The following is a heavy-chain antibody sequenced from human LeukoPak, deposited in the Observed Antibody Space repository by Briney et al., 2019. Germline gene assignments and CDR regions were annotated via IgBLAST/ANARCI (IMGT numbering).Heavy chain of an antibody. D-gene: IGHD3-22*01. CDR1: GFTFSSYA. J-gene: IGHJ4*02. Sequence: PGGSLRLSCAASGFTFSSYAMGWVRQAPGKGLEWVSAISGSGGSTYYADSVKGRFTISRDNSKNTLYLQMNSLRAEDTAVYYCAKDPYDSSGYYEGAYFDYWGQGTLVTVSS. CDR3: AKDPYDSSGYYEGAYFDY. CDR2: ISGSGGST. V-gene: IGHV3-23*01.